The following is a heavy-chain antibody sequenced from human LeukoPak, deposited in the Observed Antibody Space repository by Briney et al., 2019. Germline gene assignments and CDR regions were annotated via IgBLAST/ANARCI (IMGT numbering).Heavy chain of an antibody. CDR2: ISGSGGST. Sequence: GGSLRLSCAASGFTFSSYAMSWVRQAPGKGLEWVSAISGSGGSTYYADSVKGRFTISRDNSKNTLYLQMNSLRAEDTAVYYCARARNWNDALDYWGQGTLVTVSS. CDR3: ARARNWNDALDY. V-gene: IGHV3-23*01. J-gene: IGHJ4*02. CDR1: GFTFSSYA. D-gene: IGHD1-1*01.